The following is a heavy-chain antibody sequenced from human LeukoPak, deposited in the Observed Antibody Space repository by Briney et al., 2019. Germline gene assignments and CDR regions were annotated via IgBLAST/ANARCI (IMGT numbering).Heavy chain of an antibody. J-gene: IGHJ4*02. V-gene: IGHV4-34*01. CDR1: GGSFSGYY. Sequence: SETLSLTCAVYGGSFSGYYWSWIRQPPGKGLEWIGEINHSGSTNYNPSLKSRVTISVDTSKNQFSLKLSSVTAADTAVYYCARGSITIFGAVSFDYWGQGTLVTVSS. CDR3: ARGSITIFGAVSFDY. CDR2: INHSGST. D-gene: IGHD3-3*01.